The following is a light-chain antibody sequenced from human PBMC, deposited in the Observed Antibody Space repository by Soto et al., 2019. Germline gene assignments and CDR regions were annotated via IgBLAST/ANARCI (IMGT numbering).Light chain of an antibody. Sequence: EVVMTQSPATLSVSPGERATLSCRASQSVTTNMAWYQQKPGQAPRLLIHGASTRTTGLPARFSGSGSGTDFTLTISSLRSEDFAVYYCQQYNNWPWTFGQGTKVDI. V-gene: IGKV3-15*01. CDR2: GAS. J-gene: IGKJ1*01. CDR3: QQYNNWPWT. CDR1: QSVTTN.